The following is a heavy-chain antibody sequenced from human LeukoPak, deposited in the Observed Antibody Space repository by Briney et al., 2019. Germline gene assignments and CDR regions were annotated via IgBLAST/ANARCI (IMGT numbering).Heavy chain of an antibody. CDR1: GFTFSSYW. CDR3: ARVPQCWKATYYFDY. V-gene: IGHV3-7*03. CDR2: IKHYGSEK. Sequence: GGSLRLSCAASGFTFSSYWMSWVRQAPGKGPEWVATIKHYGSEKYYVDSVKGRFTLSRDNAKNSLYLQMNSLRAEDTAVYYCARVPQCWKATYYFDYWGQGTLGTRSS. J-gene: IGHJ4*02. D-gene: IGHD1-1*01.